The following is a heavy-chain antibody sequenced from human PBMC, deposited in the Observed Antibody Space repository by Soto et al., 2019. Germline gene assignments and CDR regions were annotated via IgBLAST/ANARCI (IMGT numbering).Heavy chain of an antibody. CDR1: GGTFSSYA. CDR2: IIPIFGTA. J-gene: IGHJ3*02. CDR3: ARERSSYDSSAPLNDDLDI. D-gene: IGHD3-22*01. Sequence: SVKVSCKASGGTFSSYAISWVRQAPGQGLEWMGGIIPIFGTANYAQKFQGRVTITADKSTSTAYMELSSLRSEDTAVYYCARERSSYDSSAPLNDDLDILSQGTMVTVSS. V-gene: IGHV1-69*06.